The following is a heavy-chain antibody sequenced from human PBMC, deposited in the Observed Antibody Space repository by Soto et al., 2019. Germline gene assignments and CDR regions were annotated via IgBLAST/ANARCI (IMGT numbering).Heavy chain of an antibody. CDR1: VDSLSSGGRY. Sequence: SETLSLTCTFSVDSLSSGGRYWSWIRQHPGKGLEWIGHIYDSVNTFYNPSLKSRVTISVDTSKNQFSLKLSSVTAADTAVYYCARGRYSSGWGRYYYYGMDVWGQGTTVTVSS. CDR2: IYDSVNT. J-gene: IGHJ6*02. D-gene: IGHD6-19*01. CDR3: ARGRYSSGWGRYYYYGMDV. V-gene: IGHV4-61*08.